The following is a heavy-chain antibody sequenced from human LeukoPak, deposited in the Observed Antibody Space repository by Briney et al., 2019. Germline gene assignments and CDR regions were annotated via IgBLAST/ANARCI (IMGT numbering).Heavy chain of an antibody. J-gene: IGHJ4*01. CDR3: ARLSEVPAGTGYFAY. Sequence: GESLKISCKASGPYFATYWIGWVRQMPGRGLEWMGLIYPGDSETRYSPSFQGQVTISADKSINTAYLQWSSLKASDTAMYYCARLSEVPAGTGYFAYWGHGTLVTVSS. CDR2: IYPGDSET. D-gene: IGHD6-13*01. CDR1: GPYFATYW. V-gene: IGHV5-51*01.